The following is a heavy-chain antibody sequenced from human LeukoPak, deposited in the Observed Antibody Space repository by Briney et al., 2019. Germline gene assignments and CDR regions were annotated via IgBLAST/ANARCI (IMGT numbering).Heavy chain of an antibody. V-gene: IGHV4-39*01. D-gene: IGHD3-16*01. CDR2: IYYSGST. CDR1: GGSISSSSYY. J-gene: IGHJ6*03. Sequence: PSETLSLTCTVSGGSISSSSYYWGWIRQPPGKGLEWIGSIYYSGSTYYNPSLKSRVTISVDTSKNQFSLKLSSVTAADTAVYYCARHFGALRYLDVWGKGTTVTISS. CDR3: ARHFGALRYLDV.